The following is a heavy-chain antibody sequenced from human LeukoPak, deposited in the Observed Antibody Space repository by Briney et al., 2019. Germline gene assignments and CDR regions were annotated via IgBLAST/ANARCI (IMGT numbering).Heavy chain of an antibody. D-gene: IGHD3-22*01. CDR1: GFTFSNYA. Sequence: GGSLRLSCAASGFTFSNYAMSWVRQAPGKGLEWVSAISGSGDSTFYTDSVKGRFTISRDNSKNTLYLQMKSLRAEDTAVYYCAKDFGRYDSSGCYYDYWGQGTLVTVSS. CDR2: ISGSGDST. CDR3: AKDFGRYDSSGCYYDY. J-gene: IGHJ4*02. V-gene: IGHV3-23*01.